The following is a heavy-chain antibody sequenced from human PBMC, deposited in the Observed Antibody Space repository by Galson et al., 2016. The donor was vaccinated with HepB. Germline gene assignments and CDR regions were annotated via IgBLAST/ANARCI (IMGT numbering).Heavy chain of an antibody. CDR3: ARDYGSGNFYSGFGY. CDR1: GFTFSNYD. CDR2: MSLDGANK. D-gene: IGHD3-10*01. J-gene: IGHJ4*02. Sequence: SLRLSCAASGFTFSNYDMHWVRQAPGKGLEWVSFMSLDGANKYYSDSVKGRFTISRDNSKNTLYLQMNSLRAEDTAVYYYARDYGSGNFYSGFGYWGLGTLVTVSS. V-gene: IGHV3-30*03.